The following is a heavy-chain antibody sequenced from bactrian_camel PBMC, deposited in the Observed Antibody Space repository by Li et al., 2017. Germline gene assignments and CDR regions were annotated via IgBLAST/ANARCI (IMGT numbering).Heavy chain of an antibody. CDR2: IMILGATT. CDR1: GITEGTNC. J-gene: IGHJ4*01. Sequence: QLVESGGGSVQAGGSLRLSCEVSGITEGTNCIGWFRQAPGKEREGVAAIMILGATTYYADSVKGRFTISQDNAKNMVHLQVNSSKAEDTAMYYCAAGWSFGVGTLLRRHYNYWGQGTQVTVS. D-gene: IGHD3*01. CDR3: AAGWSFGVGTLLRRHYNY. V-gene: IGHV3S54*01.